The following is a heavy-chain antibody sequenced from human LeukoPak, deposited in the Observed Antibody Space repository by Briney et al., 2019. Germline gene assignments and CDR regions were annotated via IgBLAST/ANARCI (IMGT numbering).Heavy chain of an antibody. V-gene: IGHV3-23*01. CDR3: AKVPGDHIGSGRSGY. CDR1: GLSFSSQA. J-gene: IGHJ4*02. D-gene: IGHD3-10*01. CDR2: MSGSGDHI. Sequence: GGSLRLSCAASGLSFSSQAMTWVRQAPGKGLEWVSGMSGSGDHIYYADSVKARFTISRDNSRDTLYLQMNRLRAEDTAIYYCAKVPGDHIGSGRSGYWGQGTLVTVSS.